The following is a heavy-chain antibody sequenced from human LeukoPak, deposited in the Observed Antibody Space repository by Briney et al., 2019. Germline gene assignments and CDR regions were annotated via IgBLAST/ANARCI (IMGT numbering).Heavy chain of an antibody. CDR1: GGSISGYY. CDR2: ISYSGST. Sequence: PSETLSLTCTVSGGSISGYYWNWIRQPPGKGLEWIGYISYSGSTNYNPSLKSRVTISLDTSKNQFSLKLRSVTAADTAVYYCARGFGSKSTYFDYWGQGTLVTVSS. D-gene: IGHD3-10*01. V-gene: IGHV4-59*01. J-gene: IGHJ4*02. CDR3: ARGFGSKSTYFDY.